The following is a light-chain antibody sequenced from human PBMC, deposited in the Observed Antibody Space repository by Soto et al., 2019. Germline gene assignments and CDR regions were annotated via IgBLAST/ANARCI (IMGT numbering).Light chain of an antibody. CDR3: HQYGDSPQT. CDR1: QSVSRY. V-gene: IGKV3-20*01. J-gene: IGKJ1*01. Sequence: IVFTQAPGTLSLSPGGRGTLSCRASQSVSRYLTWYQQKPGQGPRFLIYAASTRATGVADRFSGSVSGTDGTITISRLETEDGSVYYCHQYGDSPQTFGQGTKVDIK. CDR2: AAS.